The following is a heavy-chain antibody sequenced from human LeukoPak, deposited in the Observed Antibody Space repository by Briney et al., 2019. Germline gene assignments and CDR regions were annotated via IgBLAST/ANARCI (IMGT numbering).Heavy chain of an antibody. CDR1: GYTFTSYG. J-gene: IGHJ4*02. CDR2: ISAYNGNT. Sequence: ASVKVSCKASGYTFTSYGISWVRQAPGQGLEWMGWISAYNGNTNYAQKLQGRVTMTTDTSTSTAYMELRSLRSDDTAVYYCARDPGVEMATPPAYWGQGTLVTVSS. CDR3: ARDPGVEMATPPAY. V-gene: IGHV1-18*01. D-gene: IGHD5-24*01.